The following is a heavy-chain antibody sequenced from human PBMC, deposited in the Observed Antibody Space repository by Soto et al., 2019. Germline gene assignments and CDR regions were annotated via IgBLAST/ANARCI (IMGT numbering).Heavy chain of an antibody. D-gene: IGHD6-6*01. CDR1: GFTFSSDG. CDR2: ISYDGSNK. Sequence: GGSLSLSCAASGFTFSSDGMHWVRQAPGKGLEWVAVISYDGSNKYYADSVKGRFTISRDNSKNTLYLQMNSLRAEDTAVYYCAKDLEYSSYHYCGMDVWGQGTTVTVSS. J-gene: IGHJ6*02. CDR3: AKDLEYSSYHYCGMDV. V-gene: IGHV3-30*18.